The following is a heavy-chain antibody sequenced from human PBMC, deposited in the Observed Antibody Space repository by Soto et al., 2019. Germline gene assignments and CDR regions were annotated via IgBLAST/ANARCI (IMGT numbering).Heavy chain of an antibody. V-gene: IGHV1-3*01. CDR3: ARHVAGIGAFDI. CDR2: INAGNGNT. CDR1: GYTFTSYA. J-gene: IGHJ3*02. D-gene: IGHD6-13*01. Sequence: ASVKVSCKASGYTFTSYAMHWVRQAPGQRLEWMGWINAGNGNTKYSQKFQGRVTITRDTSASTAYMELSSLRPEDTAVYYCARHVAGIGAFDIWGQGTMVTVS.